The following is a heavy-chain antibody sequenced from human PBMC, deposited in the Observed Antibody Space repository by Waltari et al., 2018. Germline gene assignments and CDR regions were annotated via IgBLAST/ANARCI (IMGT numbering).Heavy chain of an antibody. D-gene: IGHD1-1*01. CDR2: MSYSGAT. CDR1: GGSLTNNRHY. CDR3: ATYLGASLGTAAFDV. Sequence: QLQLQESGPGQVKPSETLSLTCSVPGGSLTNNRHYWGWIRQPPGQGLESIATMSYSGATYSSPSLQSRVPISRDTSKNQVSLKLGSVTAADTAVYYCATYLGASLGTAAFDVLGQGTMVTVSS. J-gene: IGHJ3*01. V-gene: IGHV4-39*01.